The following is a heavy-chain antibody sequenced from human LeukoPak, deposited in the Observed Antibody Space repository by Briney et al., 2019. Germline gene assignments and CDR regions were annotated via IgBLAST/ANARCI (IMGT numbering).Heavy chain of an antibody. D-gene: IGHD3-22*01. Sequence: GRSLRLSCAASGFTFSSYAMHWVRQAPGKGLEWVAVISYDGSNKYYADSVKGRFTISRDNPKNTLYLQMSSPRAEDTAVYYCASPTDDRSSYEEYFQHWGQGTLVTVSS. CDR2: ISYDGSNK. V-gene: IGHV3-30-3*01. CDR1: GFTFSSYA. J-gene: IGHJ1*01. CDR3: ASPTDDRSSYEEYFQH.